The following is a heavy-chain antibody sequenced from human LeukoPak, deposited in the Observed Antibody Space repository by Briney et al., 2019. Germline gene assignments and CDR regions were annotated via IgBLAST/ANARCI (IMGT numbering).Heavy chain of an antibody. CDR2: INPNSGGT. V-gene: IGHV1-2*02. CDR3: ARVGDSSGYFPFDY. CDR1: GYTFTGYY. D-gene: IGHD3-22*01. J-gene: IGHJ4*02. Sequence: ASVKVSCKASGYTFTGYYMHWVPQDPGQGLEWMGWINPNSGGTNYAQKFQGRVTMTRDTSISTAYMELSRLRSDDTAVYYCARVGDSSGYFPFDYWGQGTLVTVSS.